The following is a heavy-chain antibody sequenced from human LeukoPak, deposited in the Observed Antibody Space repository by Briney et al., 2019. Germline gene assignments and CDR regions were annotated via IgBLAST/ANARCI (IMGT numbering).Heavy chain of an antibody. J-gene: IGHJ4*02. CDR2: ISSSSSYI. CDR3: ASLAVAAKTFGY. V-gene: IGHV3-21*01. Sequence: PGGSLRLSCAASGFTFSSYSMNWVRQAPGKGLEWVSSISSSSSYIYYADSVKGRFIISRDNARNSLYLQMNSLRAEDTAVYYCASLAVAAKTFGYWGQGTLVTVSS. D-gene: IGHD6-19*01. CDR1: GFTFSSYS.